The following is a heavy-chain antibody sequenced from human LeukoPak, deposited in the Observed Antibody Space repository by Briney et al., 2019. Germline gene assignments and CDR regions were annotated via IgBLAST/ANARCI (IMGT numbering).Heavy chain of an antibody. CDR3: ARGGEERTDYGDYDWFDP. D-gene: IGHD4-17*01. Sequence: GASVKVYCKASGYTFTGYYMHWVRQAPGQGLEWMGWINPNSGGTNYAQKFQGWVTMTRDTSISTAYMELSRLRSDDTAVYYCARGGEERTDYGDYDWFDPWGQGTLVTVSS. CDR2: INPNSGGT. CDR1: GYTFTGYY. V-gene: IGHV1-2*04. J-gene: IGHJ5*02.